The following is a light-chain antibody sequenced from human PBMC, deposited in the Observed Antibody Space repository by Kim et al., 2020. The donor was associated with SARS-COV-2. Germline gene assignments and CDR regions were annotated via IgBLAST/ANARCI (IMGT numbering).Light chain of an antibody. J-gene: IGLJ2*01. CDR3: SSYTSSSTLI. CDR2: EVS. CDR1: SSDVGSNNR. V-gene: IGLV2-18*02. Sequence: SALTQPPSVSGSPGQSVTISCTGTSSDVGSNNRVSWYQQPPGTAPKLMIYEVSNRPSGVPDRFSGSKSDNTASLTISGLQAEDEADYYCSSYTSSSTLIFGGGTQLTVL.